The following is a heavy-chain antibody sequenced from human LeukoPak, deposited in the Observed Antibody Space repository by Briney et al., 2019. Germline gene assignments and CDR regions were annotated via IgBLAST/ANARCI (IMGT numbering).Heavy chain of an antibody. CDR2: IYHNGDT. CDR1: GFSSNYH. J-gene: IGHJ3*01. V-gene: IGHV4-38-2*02. CDR3: GRTNAFDV. Sequence: SETLSLTCTVSGFSSNYHWGWVRQPPGKGLEWIGSIYHNGDTYYNPSLKSRLTISLDTSNHQFSLKLTSVTAADTAVYYCGRTNAFDVWGQGTLVTVSP.